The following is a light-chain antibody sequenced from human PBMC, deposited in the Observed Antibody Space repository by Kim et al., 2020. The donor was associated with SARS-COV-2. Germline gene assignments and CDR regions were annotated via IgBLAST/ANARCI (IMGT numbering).Light chain of an antibody. CDR3: QQYNNWPWT. J-gene: IGKJ1*01. V-gene: IGKV3-15*01. Sequence: VPPGERASLSCRANEKIGTYLAWYQQKPGQAHKFLISRAATRATGVPARFTGSGSGTEFTHTISSLQSEDFAVYHCQQYNNWPWTFGQGTKVDIK. CDR1: EKIGTY. CDR2: RAA.